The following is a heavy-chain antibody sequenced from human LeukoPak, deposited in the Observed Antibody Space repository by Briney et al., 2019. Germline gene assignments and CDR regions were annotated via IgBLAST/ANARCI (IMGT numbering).Heavy chain of an antibody. CDR1: GYIFADYY. D-gene: IGHD6-19*01. V-gene: IGHV1-2*02. J-gene: IGHJ4*02. CDR3: ARETVAGTNDY. CDR2: VNPNSGGT. Sequence: ASVKVSCKASGYIFADYYMHWVRQAPGQGLEWMGWVNPNSGGTNYAQKFQGRVTMTRDTSISTAYMELSRLRSDDTAVYYCARETVAGTNDYWGQGTLVTVSS.